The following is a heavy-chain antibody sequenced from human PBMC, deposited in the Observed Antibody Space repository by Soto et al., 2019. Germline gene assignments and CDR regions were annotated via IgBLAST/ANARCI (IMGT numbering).Heavy chain of an antibody. J-gene: IGHJ4*02. CDR3: ARGWWRWPHATPGDY. V-gene: IGHV1-8*01. CDR1: EYTFANHA. Sequence: QVQLVQSGAELKEPGASVKVSCTASEYTFANHAINWVRQATGRGLEWMGWMNPNSGNSGFAQKFQDRVTMTRDTSRATAYMELRNLRSDDTAVYYCARGWWRWPHATPGDYWGQGPLVTVS. CDR2: MNPNSGNS. D-gene: IGHD2-21*01.